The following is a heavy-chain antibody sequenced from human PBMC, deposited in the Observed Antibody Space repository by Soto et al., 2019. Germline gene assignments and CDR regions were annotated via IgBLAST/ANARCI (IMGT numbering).Heavy chain of an antibody. D-gene: IGHD2-15*01. CDR3: TKDNIVVVAATRYFQH. CDR1: GFTFSSYA. Sequence: EVQLLESGGGLVQPGGSLRLSCAASGFTFSSYAMSWVRQAPGKGLEWVSAISGSGGSTYYADSVKGRFTISRDNSKNTLYLQMNSLRAEDTAVYYCTKDNIVVVAATRYFQHWGQGTLVTVSS. CDR2: ISGSGGST. J-gene: IGHJ1*01. V-gene: IGHV3-23*01.